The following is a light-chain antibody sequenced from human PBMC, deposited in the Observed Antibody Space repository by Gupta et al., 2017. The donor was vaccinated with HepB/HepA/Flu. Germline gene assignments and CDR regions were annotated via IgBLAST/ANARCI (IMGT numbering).Light chain of an antibody. Sequence: DIVMTQSPLSQPVTPGEPASISCRSSQRLRHSNGYNYLDWYLQKPGQPPHLLIYLASKRAAGVPDLFSGSGAGSXFTLKIXRVGAEDVGVYYCTQALQAPFTFGXGTKVDIK. CDR2: LAS. CDR1: QRLRHSNGYNY. CDR3: TQALQAPFT. V-gene: IGKV2-28*01. J-gene: IGKJ3*01.